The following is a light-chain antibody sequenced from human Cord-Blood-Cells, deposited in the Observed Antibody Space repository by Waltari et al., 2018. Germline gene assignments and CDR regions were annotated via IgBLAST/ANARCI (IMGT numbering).Light chain of an antibody. CDR2: DVS. J-gene: IGLJ1*01. CDR3: SSYTSSSTLV. V-gene: IGLV2-14*01. CDR1: SRDVGGYNY. Sequence: QSALPQPASVSGSPGQSITIPCTGPSRDVGGYNYVSWSQQHPGKAPKLMIYDVSNRPSGVSNRFSGSKAGNTASLTISGLQAEDEADYYCSSYTSSSTLVFGTGPKVTVL.